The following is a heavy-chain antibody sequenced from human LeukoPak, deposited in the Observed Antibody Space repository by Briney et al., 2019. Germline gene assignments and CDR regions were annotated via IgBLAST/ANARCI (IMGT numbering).Heavy chain of an antibody. Sequence: SETLSLTCAVYGGSFSGYYWSWIRQPPGKGLEWIGEINHSGSTNYNPSLKSQVTISVDTSKNQFSLKLSSVTAADTAVYYCARRITMVRWFDPWGQGTLVTVSS. D-gene: IGHD3-10*01. J-gene: IGHJ5*02. CDR1: GGSFSGYY. CDR2: INHSGST. V-gene: IGHV4-34*01. CDR3: ARRITMVRWFDP.